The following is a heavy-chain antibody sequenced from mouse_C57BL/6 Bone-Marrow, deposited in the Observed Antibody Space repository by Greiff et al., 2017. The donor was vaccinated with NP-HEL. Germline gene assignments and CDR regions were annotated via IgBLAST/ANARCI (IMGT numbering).Heavy chain of an antibody. D-gene: IGHD2-5*01. Sequence: VKLQESGAELVRPGTSVKMSCKASGYTFTNYWIGWAKQRPGHGLEWIGDIYPGGGYTNYNEKFKGKATLTADKSSSTAYMQFSSLTSEDSAIYYCARSGYSNSWFAYWGQGTLVTVSA. CDR3: ARSGYSNSWFAY. V-gene: IGHV1-63*01. J-gene: IGHJ3*01. CDR2: IYPGGGYT. CDR1: GYTFTNYW.